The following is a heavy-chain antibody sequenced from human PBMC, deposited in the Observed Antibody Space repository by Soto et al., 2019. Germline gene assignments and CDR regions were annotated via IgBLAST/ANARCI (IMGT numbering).Heavy chain of an antibody. V-gene: IGHV3-23*01. CDR3: ARHDDSNGYYTEVDY. Sequence: PGGSLRLSGAASGFTFNTYPMSWVRQAPGKGLEWVSAIGGPGFVTYYADSVKGRFTISRDNSKNTLYLQTHSVRVEDTAVYYCARHDDSNGYYTEVDYWREAALVTVSS. D-gene: IGHD3-22*01. CDR2: IGGPGFVT. CDR1: GFTFNTYP. J-gene: IGHJ4*02.